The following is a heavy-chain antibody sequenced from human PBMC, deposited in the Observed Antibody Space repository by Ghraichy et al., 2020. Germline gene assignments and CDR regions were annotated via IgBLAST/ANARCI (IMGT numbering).Heavy chain of an antibody. CDR3: AKAPLPYGDYSDY. J-gene: IGHJ4*02. CDR2: LSSSADNT. D-gene: IGHD4-17*01. CDR1: GFTFSSYA. V-gene: IGHV3-23*01. Sequence: WGSLRLSCAASGFTFSSYAMTWVRQAPGKGLEWVSTLSSSADNTYYADSVKGRFTISRDNSKNTLYLHMNSLRAGDTAVYYCAKAPLPYGDYSDYWGQGTLVTVSS.